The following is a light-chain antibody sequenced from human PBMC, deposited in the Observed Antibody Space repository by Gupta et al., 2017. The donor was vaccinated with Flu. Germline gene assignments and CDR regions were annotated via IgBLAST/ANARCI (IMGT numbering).Light chain of an antibody. CDR3: QQYNSYSPTT. CDR1: HSISSW. Sequence: DRVTIACRASHSISSWLAWYQQKTGKAPKLLSYKASSLESGVPSRFSGSGSGTEFTLTISSLQPDDFATYYCQQYNSYSPTTFGQGTKVEIK. V-gene: IGKV1-5*03. J-gene: IGKJ1*01. CDR2: KAS.